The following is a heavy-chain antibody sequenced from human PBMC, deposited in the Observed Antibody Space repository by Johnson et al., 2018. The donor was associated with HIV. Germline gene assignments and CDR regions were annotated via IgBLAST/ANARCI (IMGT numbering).Heavy chain of an antibody. D-gene: IGHD4-17*01. CDR3: TTDGEDYGDYMNAFDI. J-gene: IGHJ3*02. CDR1: GFTFSTYG. CDR2: IWYDGSNK. Sequence: SGFTFSTYGMHWVRQAPGKGLEWVALIWYDGSNKYYADSVKGRFTISRDNSKNTLYLQMNSLKTEDTAVYYCTTDGEDYGDYMNAFDIWGQGTMVTVSS. V-gene: IGHV3-33*01.